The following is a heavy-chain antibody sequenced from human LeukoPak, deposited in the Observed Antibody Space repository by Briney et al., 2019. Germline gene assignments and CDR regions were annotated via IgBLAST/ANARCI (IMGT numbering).Heavy chain of an antibody. D-gene: IGHD2-2*01. J-gene: IGHJ4*02. V-gene: IGHV3-23*01. Sequence: GGSLRLSCAASGFTFSSYAMSWVRQAPGKGLEWVSAISGGSTYYADSVKGRFTISRDNSKNTLYLQMNSLRAEDTAVYYCAKGTIVVPAASEDYFDYWGQGTLVTVSS. CDR2: ISGGST. CDR1: GFTFSSYA. CDR3: AKGTIVVPAASEDYFDY.